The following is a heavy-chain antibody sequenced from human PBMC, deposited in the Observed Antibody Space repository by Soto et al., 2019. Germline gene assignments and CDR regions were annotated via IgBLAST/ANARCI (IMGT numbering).Heavy chain of an antibody. V-gene: IGHV1-69*13. CDR2: IIPIFGTA. Sequence: SVKVSCKASGGTFSSYAISWVRQAPGQGLEWMGGIIPIFGTANYAQKFQGRVTITADESTSTAYMELSSLRSEDTAVYYCARGLTPRYYYDSSGYYFDYWGQGALVTVSS. D-gene: IGHD3-22*01. CDR1: GGTFSSYA. CDR3: ARGLTPRYYYDSSGYYFDY. J-gene: IGHJ4*02.